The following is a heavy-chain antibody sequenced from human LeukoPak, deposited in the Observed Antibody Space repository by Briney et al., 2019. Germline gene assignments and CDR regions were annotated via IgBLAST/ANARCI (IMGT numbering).Heavy chain of an antibody. Sequence: PGGSLRLSCAASGISFTDYSMNWVRQTPGRGLEWVAGISSRGRYIYYADSVKGRFTISRDNAKNSLYLQMNSLRAEDTAVYYCARDYGGSSPFDYWGQGTLVTVSS. CDR3: ARDYGGSSPFDY. J-gene: IGHJ4*02. CDR2: ISSRGRYI. D-gene: IGHD4-23*01. V-gene: IGHV3-21*01. CDR1: GISFTDYS.